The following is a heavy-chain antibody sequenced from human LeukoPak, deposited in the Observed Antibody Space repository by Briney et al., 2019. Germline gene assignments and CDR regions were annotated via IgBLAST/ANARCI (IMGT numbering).Heavy chain of an antibody. V-gene: IGHV1-24*01. CDR2: FDPEDGET. J-gene: IGHJ3*02. CDR3: ATGHPAGNRDAFDI. CDR1: GYTLTELS. Sequence: ASVKVSCKVSGYTLTELSMHWVRQAPGKGLEWMGGFDPEDGETIYAQKFQGRVTMTEDTSTDTAYMELSSLRSEDTAVYYCATGHPAGNRDAFDIWGQGTMVTVSS. D-gene: IGHD1-14*01.